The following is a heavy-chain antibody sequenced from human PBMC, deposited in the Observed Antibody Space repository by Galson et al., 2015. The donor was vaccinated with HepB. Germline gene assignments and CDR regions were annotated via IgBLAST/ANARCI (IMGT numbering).Heavy chain of an antibody. J-gene: IGHJ4*01. D-gene: IGHD2-8*01. V-gene: IGHV4-39*01. Sequence: SETLSLTCTVSGGSISSSSYYWGWIRQPPGKGLEWIGTIYYTGSTYYNPSLKSRVTISVDASKNQFSLRLSSVTAADTAVYYCARAREYCTHGVCYHWGHGTLVTVSS. CDR1: GGSISSSSYY. CDR3: ARAREYCTHGVCYH. CDR2: IYYTGST.